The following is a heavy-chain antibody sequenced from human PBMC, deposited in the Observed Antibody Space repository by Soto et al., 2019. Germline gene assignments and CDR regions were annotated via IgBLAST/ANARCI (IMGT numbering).Heavy chain of an antibody. J-gene: IGHJ5*02. Sequence: QVQLVQSGAEVKKPGASVKVSCKASGYTFTSYGISWVRQAPGQGLEWMGWISAYNGNTNYAQKLQGRVTMTTDTHTSTAHIEPTSLRSDDTAVYCCARAPRSRWHAPWGQGTLVTVSS. V-gene: IGHV1-18*01. D-gene: IGHD6-13*01. CDR3: ARAPRSRWHAP. CDR2: ISAYNGNT. CDR1: GYTFTSYG.